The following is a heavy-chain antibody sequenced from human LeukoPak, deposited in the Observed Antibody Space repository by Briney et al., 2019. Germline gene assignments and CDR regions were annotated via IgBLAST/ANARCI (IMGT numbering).Heavy chain of an antibody. Sequence: GGSLRLSCAASGFTFSSYAMSWVRQAPGKGLEWVSAISGSGGSTYYADSVKGRFTISRDNSMNTLYLQMNSLRAEDTAVYYCAKITYYDILTGYLVAPYFDYWGQGTLVTVSS. CDR1: GFTFSSYA. CDR2: ISGSGGST. CDR3: AKITYYDILTGYLVAPYFDY. J-gene: IGHJ4*02. D-gene: IGHD3-9*01. V-gene: IGHV3-23*01.